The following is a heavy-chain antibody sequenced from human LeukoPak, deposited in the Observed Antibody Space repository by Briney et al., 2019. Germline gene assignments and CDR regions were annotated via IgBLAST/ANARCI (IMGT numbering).Heavy chain of an antibody. V-gene: IGHV3-7*03. Sequence: GGSLRLSCAASGFAFNSYWMSWVRQPPGEGREWVATMDGVGSATYYVDSVKGRFTIPRDNAKNSLFLQMNSLRAEDTALYYCANEEWYRFDYWGQGTLVTVPS. CDR2: MDGVGSAT. CDR3: ANEEWYRFDY. J-gene: IGHJ4*02. D-gene: IGHD2-8*01. CDR1: GFAFNSYW.